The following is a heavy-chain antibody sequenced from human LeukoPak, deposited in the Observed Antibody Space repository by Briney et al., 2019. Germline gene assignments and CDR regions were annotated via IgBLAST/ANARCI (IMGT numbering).Heavy chain of an antibody. D-gene: IGHD5-18*01. CDR2: GYISGTT. CDR3: ARLYSYGYFWFDP. CDR1: DGSISNYY. Sequence: PSETLPLTCTVSDGSISNYYWSWIRQPAGKGLEWIGRGYISGTTTYNPSLKSRVTMSVDTSKNQFSLRLSSVTAADTAVYYCARLYSYGYFWFDPWGQGTLVTVSS. V-gene: IGHV4-4*07. J-gene: IGHJ5*02.